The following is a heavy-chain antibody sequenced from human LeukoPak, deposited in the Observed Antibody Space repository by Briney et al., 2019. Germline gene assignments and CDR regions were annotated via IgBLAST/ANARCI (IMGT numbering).Heavy chain of an antibody. D-gene: IGHD3-3*01. CDR3: ARGLRFLEWLFSPADAFDI. J-gene: IGHJ3*02. V-gene: IGHV4-34*01. Sequence: SETLSLTCAVYGGSFSGYYWSWIRQPPGEGLEWIGEINHSGSTNYNPSLKSRVTISVDTSKNQFSLKLSSVTAADTAVYYCARGLRFLEWLFSPADAFDIWGQGTMVTVSS. CDR2: INHSGST. CDR1: GGSFSGYY.